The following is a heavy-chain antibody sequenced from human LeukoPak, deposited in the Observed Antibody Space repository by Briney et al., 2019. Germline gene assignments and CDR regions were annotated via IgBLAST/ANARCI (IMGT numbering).Heavy chain of an antibody. CDR3: ARGLEWLTRRHTWFDP. J-gene: IGHJ5*02. D-gene: IGHD3-3*01. CDR2: INPNSGGT. V-gene: IGHV1-2*02. Sequence: GASVKVSCKASGYTFTGYYMHWVRQAPGQGLEWMGWINPNSGGTNYAQKLQGRVTMTTDTSTRTAYMELRSLRSDDTAVYYCARGLEWLTRRHTWFDPWGQGTLVTVSS. CDR1: GYTFTGYY.